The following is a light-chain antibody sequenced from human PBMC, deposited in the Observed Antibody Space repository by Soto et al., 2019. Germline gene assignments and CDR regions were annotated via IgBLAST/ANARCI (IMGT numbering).Light chain of an antibody. V-gene: IGKV1-27*01. CDR3: QQYNIYSGT. CDR2: SAS. CDR1: QGISSY. J-gene: IGKJ1*01. Sequence: DIQLTQAPSSLSSSVGDRVTITFLVSQGISSYLNWYRHKPGKVPKLLIYSASNLQSGVPSRFSGSGSGTEFTLTISSLQPDDFATYYCQQYNIYSGTFGQVGNV.